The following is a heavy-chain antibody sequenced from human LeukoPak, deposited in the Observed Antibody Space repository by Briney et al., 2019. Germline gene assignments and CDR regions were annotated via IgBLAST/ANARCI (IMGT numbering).Heavy chain of an antibody. CDR2: IGSSSSYI. V-gene: IGHV3-21*01. CDR3: ARGIWFGELLWGAFDS. Sequence: GGSLRLSCAASGFTFSSYSMNWVRQAPGKGLEWVSSIGSSSSYIYYADSVKGRFTISRDNAKTSLYLQMDSLGAEDTAVYYCARGIWFGELLWGAFDSWGQGALVTVSS. J-gene: IGHJ4*02. CDR1: GFTFSSYS. D-gene: IGHD3-10*01.